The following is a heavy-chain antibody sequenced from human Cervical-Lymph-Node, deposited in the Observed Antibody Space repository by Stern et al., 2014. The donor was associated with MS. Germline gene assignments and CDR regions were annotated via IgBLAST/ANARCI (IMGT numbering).Heavy chain of an antibody. J-gene: IGHJ4*02. CDR2: IYYSGSP. Sequence: QVQLQESGPGLVKPSATLPLTCTVSGGSISSSSYYWGWIRQPPGKGLKWIGRIYYSGSPYYTPSLKSGATLPEAPSKTRYPLKLTSVTAADTAVYYCATRGTLRTVPYPEYYLDYWGQGTLVTVSS. CDR3: ATRGTLRTVPYPEYYLDY. CDR1: GGSISSSSYY. V-gene: IGHV4-39*01. D-gene: IGHD4-17*01.